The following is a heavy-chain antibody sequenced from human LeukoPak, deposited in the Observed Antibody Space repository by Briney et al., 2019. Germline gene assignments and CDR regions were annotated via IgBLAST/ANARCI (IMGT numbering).Heavy chain of an antibody. CDR3: ARQGTYYDILTGYYTSRYFDL. D-gene: IGHD3-9*01. Sequence: SETLSLTCTVSGGSISSYYWSWIRQPPGKGLEWIGYIYYSGSTNYNPSLKSRVTISVDTSKNQFSLKLSSVTAADTAVYYCARQGTYYDILTGYYTSRYFDLWGRGTLVTVSS. J-gene: IGHJ2*01. CDR1: GGSISSYY. V-gene: IGHV4-59*08. CDR2: IYYSGST.